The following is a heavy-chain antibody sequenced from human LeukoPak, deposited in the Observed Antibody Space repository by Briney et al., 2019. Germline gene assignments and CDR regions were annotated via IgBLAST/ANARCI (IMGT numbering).Heavy chain of an antibody. D-gene: IGHD5-24*01. Sequence: PSETLSLTCPVSGGSISSGVYYWSWIRQHPGKGLEWIGYIYYSGSTYYNPSLKSRVTMSVDTSKNQFSLKLSSVTAADTAVYYCARGVRWLQLSYFDYWGQGTLVTVSS. V-gene: IGHV4-31*03. CDR2: IYYSGST. J-gene: IGHJ4*02. CDR1: GGSISSGVYY. CDR3: ARGVRWLQLSYFDY.